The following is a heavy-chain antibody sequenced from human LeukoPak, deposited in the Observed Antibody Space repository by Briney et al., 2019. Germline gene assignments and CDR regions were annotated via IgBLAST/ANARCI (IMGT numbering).Heavy chain of an antibody. J-gene: IGHJ4*02. CDR1: GFTFSSYA. Sequence: PGGSLRLSCAASGFTFSSYAMSWVRQAPGKGLEWVSAISGSGGSTYYADSVKGRFTISRDNAKNTLYLQMHSLSAEDTAVYYFAKGSYRANLRYFDWLSRAYFDYWGQGTLVTVSS. V-gene: IGHV3-23*01. CDR2: ISGSGGST. D-gene: IGHD3-9*01. CDR3: AKGSYRANLRYFDWLSRAYFDY.